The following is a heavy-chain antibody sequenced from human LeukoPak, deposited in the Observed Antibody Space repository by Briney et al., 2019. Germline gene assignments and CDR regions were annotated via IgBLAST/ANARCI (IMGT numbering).Heavy chain of an antibody. CDR2: IYYSGST. D-gene: IGHD5-12*01. Sequence: SETLSLTCTGSGGSISSYYWSWIRQPPGKGLEWIGYIYYSGSTNYNPSLKSRVTISVDTSKNQFSLKLSSVTAADTAVYYCARGQAFKRYSGYHTAPGYYYYGMDVWGQGTTVTVSS. J-gene: IGHJ6*02. CDR3: ARGQAFKRYSGYHTAPGYYYYGMDV. V-gene: IGHV4-59*12. CDR1: GGSISSYY.